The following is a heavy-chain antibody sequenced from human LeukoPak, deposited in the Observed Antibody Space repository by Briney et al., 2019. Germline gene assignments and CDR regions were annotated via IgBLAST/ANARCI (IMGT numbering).Heavy chain of an antibody. Sequence: ASVKVSCKASGYTFTSYGISWVRQARGQGLEWMGWISAYNGNTNYAQKLQGRVTMTTDTSTSTAYMELRSLRSDDTAVYYCARDLYYDSSGTHAFDIWGQGTMVTVSS. CDR3: ARDLYYDSSGTHAFDI. D-gene: IGHD3-22*01. J-gene: IGHJ3*02. V-gene: IGHV1-18*01. CDR2: ISAYNGNT. CDR1: GYTFTSYG.